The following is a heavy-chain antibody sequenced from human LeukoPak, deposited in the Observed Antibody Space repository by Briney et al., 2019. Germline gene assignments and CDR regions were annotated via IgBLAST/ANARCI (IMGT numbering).Heavy chain of an antibody. Sequence: GASVKVSCKASGYIFTSFAIHWVRQAPGQRLEWMGWINAGNGNTQYSQKFQGRVTITRDTSASTAYMELSSLRSEDTAVYYCARSYCDILTGYPKNNWFDPWGQGTLVTVSS. CDR2: INAGNGNT. J-gene: IGHJ5*02. D-gene: IGHD3-9*01. CDR1: GYIFTSFA. V-gene: IGHV1-3*01. CDR3: ARSYCDILTGYPKNNWFDP.